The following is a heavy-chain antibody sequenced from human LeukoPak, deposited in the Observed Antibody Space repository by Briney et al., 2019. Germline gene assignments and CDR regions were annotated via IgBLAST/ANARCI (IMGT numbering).Heavy chain of an antibody. CDR2: TYYRSKWYS. Sequence: SQTLSLTCAISGDSVSSNSAAWNWIRQSPSRGLEWLGRTYYRSKWYSDYAVSVKSRIVISPDTSKNHFSLQLNSVTPEDTAVYYCTSASYRAFAIWGQGTMDTVSS. J-gene: IGHJ3*02. D-gene: IGHD2-2*01. CDR3: TSASYRAFAI. V-gene: IGHV6-1*01. CDR1: GDSVSSNSAA.